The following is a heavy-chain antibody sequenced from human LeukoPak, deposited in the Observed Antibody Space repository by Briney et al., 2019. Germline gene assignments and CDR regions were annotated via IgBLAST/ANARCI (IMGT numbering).Heavy chain of an antibody. CDR1: GFTFSDYG. CDR3: ARGADNYGYTFDY. J-gene: IGHJ4*02. Sequence: GSLRLSCAASGFTFSDYGMSWVRQAPGKGLEWISSISSTGGTTYYADSVKGRFTISRDNAKNSLYLEMNSLRAEDTAIYYCARGADNYGYTFDYWGQGTLVTASS. V-gene: IGHV3-21*01. CDR2: ISSTGGTT. D-gene: IGHD5-18*01.